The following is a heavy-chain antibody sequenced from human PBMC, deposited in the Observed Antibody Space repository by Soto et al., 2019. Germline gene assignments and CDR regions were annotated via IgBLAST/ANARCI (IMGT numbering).Heavy chain of an antibody. V-gene: IGHV1-46*01. CDR2: INPSGGGT. CDR1: GYTFSSYY. Sequence: QEQLVQSGAEVKKPGAPVKFSCKASGYTFSSYYMHWVRQAPGQGLEWMGTINPSGGGTTYPQRFQGSVTMTTDTSTSTVYMEMSSLRSEDTAMYSCARELRLRAFDIGGQGTMVTVSS. J-gene: IGHJ3*02. CDR3: ARELRLRAFDI. D-gene: IGHD3-3*01.